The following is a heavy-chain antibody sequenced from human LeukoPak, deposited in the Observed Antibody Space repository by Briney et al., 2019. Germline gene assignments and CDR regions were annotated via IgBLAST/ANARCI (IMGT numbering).Heavy chain of an antibody. Sequence: LSLTCAVYGGSFSGYYWSWIRQAPGKGLEWVSYISSSGSTIYYADSVKGRFTISRDNAKNSLYLQMNSLRAEDTAVYYCARDAGYYFDYWGQGTLVTVSS. CDR1: GGSFSGYY. CDR2: ISSSGSTI. J-gene: IGHJ4*02. V-gene: IGHV3-11*01. D-gene: IGHD3-22*01. CDR3: ARDAGYYFDY.